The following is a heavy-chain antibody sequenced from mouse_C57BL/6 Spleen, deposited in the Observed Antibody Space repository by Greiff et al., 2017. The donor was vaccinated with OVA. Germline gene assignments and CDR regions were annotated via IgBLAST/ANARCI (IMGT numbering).Heavy chain of an antibody. CDR2: IYPGSGST. V-gene: IGHV1-55*01. CDR3: ARSYYGSSSVAY. D-gene: IGHD1-1*01. J-gene: IGHJ3*01. Sequence: QVQLQQPGAELVKPGASVKMSCKASGYTFTSYWITWVKQRPGQGLEWIGDIYPGSGSTNYNEKFKSKATPTVDTSSSTAYMQLSSLTSEDSAVYYCARSYYGSSSVAYWGQGTLVTVSA. CDR1: GYTFTSYW.